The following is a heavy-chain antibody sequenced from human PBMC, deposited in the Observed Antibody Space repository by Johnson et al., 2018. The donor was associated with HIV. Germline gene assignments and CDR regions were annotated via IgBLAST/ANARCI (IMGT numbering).Heavy chain of an antibody. CDR1: GFTFSSYW. Sequence: VQLVESGGGLVQPGGSLRLSCAASGFTFSSYWMSWVRQAPGKGLEWVAYIQQDGSEKYYVDSVNGRFTISRDNAKNSLYLQMNSLRAEDTAVYYCVCLRVSLSAFDIWGQGTMVTVSS. V-gene: IGHV3-7*01. CDR2: IQQDGSEK. CDR3: VCLRVSLSAFDI. D-gene: IGHD2-21*01. J-gene: IGHJ3*02.